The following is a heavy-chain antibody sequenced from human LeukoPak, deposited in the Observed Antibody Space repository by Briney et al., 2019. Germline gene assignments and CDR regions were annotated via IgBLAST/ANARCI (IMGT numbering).Heavy chain of an antibody. CDR2: IYHSGST. CDR3: ARVGYDSSGYRFDY. CDR1: GGSISSGGYS. V-gene: IGHV4-30-2*01. D-gene: IGHD3-22*01. Sequence: KSSETLSLTCAVSGGSISSGGYSWSWIRQPPGKGLEWIGYIYHSGSTYYNPSLKSRVTISVDRSKNQFSLKLSSVTAADTAVYYCARVGYDSSGYRFDYWGQGTLVTVSS. J-gene: IGHJ4*02.